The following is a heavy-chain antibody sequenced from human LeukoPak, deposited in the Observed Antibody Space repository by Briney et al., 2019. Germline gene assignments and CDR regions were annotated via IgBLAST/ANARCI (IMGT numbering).Heavy chain of an antibody. CDR3: AGKLWEPGDH. CDR1: GFSFSIYS. J-gene: IGHJ4*02. D-gene: IGHD1-26*01. V-gene: IGHV3-48*04. Sequence: PGGSLRLSCAASGFSFSIYSMNWFRQAPGKGLEWVSYISDSSNTINYAGSVKGRFTISRDNAKNSLYLQMNSLRVEDTAVYYCAGKLWEPGDHWGQGTLVTVSS. CDR2: ISDSSNTI.